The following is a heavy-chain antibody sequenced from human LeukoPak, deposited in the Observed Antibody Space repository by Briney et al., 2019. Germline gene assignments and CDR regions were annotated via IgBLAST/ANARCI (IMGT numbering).Heavy chain of an antibody. CDR1: GGTFSSYA. CDR2: IIPIFGTA. J-gene: IGHJ5*02. V-gene: IGHV1-69*13. Sequence: SVKVSCKASGGTFSSYAISWVRQAPGQGLEWMGGIIPIFGTANYAQKFQGRVTITADESTSTAYMELNSLRSEDTAVCYCAACGYSYGFLWDNWFDPWGQGTLVTVSS. D-gene: IGHD5-18*01. CDR3: AACGYSYGFLWDNWFDP.